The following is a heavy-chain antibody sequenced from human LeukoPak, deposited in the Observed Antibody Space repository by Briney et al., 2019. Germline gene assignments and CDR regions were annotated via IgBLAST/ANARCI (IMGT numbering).Heavy chain of an antibody. J-gene: IGHJ4*02. Sequence: GESLKTSCKGSGYSFTSYWVGWVRQMPGTGLEWMGIIYPGDSDARYSPSFQGQVTISADKSIRTAYLQWNSLKASDTAMYYCARRKYCSSTSCPFDYWGQGTLVTVSS. D-gene: IGHD2-2*01. CDR2: IYPGDSDA. CDR1: GYSFTSYW. CDR3: ARRKYCSSTSCPFDY. V-gene: IGHV5-51*01.